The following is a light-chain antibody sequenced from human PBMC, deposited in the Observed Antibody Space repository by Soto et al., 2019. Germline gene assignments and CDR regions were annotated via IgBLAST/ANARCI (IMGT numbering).Light chain of an antibody. CDR3: QQYKSYSPVT. CDR2: AAS. Sequence: DIQMTQSPSSLSASVGDRVTITCRASQSISSYLNWYQQKPGKAPKLLIYAASSLESEVPSRFSGSGSGTEFTLTISSLQPDDFATYYCQQYKSYSPVTFGGGTKVDIK. CDR1: QSISSY. J-gene: IGKJ4*01. V-gene: IGKV1-5*01.